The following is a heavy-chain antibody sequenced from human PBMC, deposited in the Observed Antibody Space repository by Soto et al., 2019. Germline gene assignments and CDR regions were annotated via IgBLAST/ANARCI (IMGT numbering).Heavy chain of an antibody. V-gene: IGHV3-23*01. Sequence: GSLRLSCAASGFTFSSYAMSWVRQAPGKGLEWVSAISGSGGSTYYADSVKGRFTISRDNSKNTLYLQMNSLRAEDTAVYYCAKNAITMVRGVYGMDVWGQGTPVTVSS. CDR3: AKNAITMVRGVYGMDV. CDR2: ISGSGGST. J-gene: IGHJ6*02. CDR1: GFTFSSYA. D-gene: IGHD3-10*01.